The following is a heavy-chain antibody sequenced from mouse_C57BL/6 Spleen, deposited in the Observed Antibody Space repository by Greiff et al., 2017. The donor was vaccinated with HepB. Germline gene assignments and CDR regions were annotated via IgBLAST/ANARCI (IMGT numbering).Heavy chain of an antibody. Sequence: VQLQQSGAELVMPGASVKLSCKASGYTFTSYWMHWVKQRPGQGLEWIGEIDPSDSYTNYNQKFKGKSTLTVDKSSSTAYMQLSSLTSEDSAVYYCARWGTVVARDFDVWGTGTTVTVSS. D-gene: IGHD1-1*01. CDR1: GYTFTSYW. J-gene: IGHJ1*03. V-gene: IGHV1-69*01. CDR2: IDPSDSYT. CDR3: ARWGTVVARDFDV.